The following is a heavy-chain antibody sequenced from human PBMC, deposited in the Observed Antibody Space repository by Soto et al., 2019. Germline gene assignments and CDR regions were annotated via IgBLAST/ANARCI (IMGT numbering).Heavy chain of an antibody. CDR1: GYTFTSYY. V-gene: IGHV1-46*01. CDR2: INPSGGST. Sequence: SSVKVSCKASGYTFTSYYMHWVRQAPGQGLEWMGIINPSGGSTSYAQKFQGRVTMTRDTSTSTVYMELSSLRSEDTAVYYCARVPYVILLNYYYYSMGVWGQGTSVSVSS. J-gene: IGHJ6*02. CDR3: ARVPYVILLNYYYYSMGV. D-gene: IGHD3-9*01.